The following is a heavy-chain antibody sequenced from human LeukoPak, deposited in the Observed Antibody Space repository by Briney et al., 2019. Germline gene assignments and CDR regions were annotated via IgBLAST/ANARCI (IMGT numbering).Heavy chain of an antibody. V-gene: IGHV3-33*01. CDR1: GFTFSSYG. Sequence: GGSLRLSCAASGFTFSSYGMHWVRQAPGKGLEWVAVIWYDGSNKYYADSVKGRFTISRDNSKNTLYLQMNSLRAEDTAVYYCARVPQAYYYDSSGLGMDVWGQGTTVTVSS. CDR3: ARVPQAYYYDSSGLGMDV. J-gene: IGHJ6*02. D-gene: IGHD3-22*01. CDR2: IWYDGSNK.